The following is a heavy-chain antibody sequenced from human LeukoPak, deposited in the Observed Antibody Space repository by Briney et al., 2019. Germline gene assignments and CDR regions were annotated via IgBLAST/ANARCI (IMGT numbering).Heavy chain of an antibody. J-gene: IGHJ4*02. CDR3: ARGDLYGDYHY. CDR2: IYYSGST. Sequence: SETLSLTCTVSGGSISSYYWSWIRQPPGKGLEWIGYIYYSGSTNYNPSLKSRATISVDTSKNQFSLKLSSVTAADTAVYYCARGDLYGDYHYWGQGTLVTVSS. CDR1: GGSISSYY. V-gene: IGHV4-59*01. D-gene: IGHD4-17*01.